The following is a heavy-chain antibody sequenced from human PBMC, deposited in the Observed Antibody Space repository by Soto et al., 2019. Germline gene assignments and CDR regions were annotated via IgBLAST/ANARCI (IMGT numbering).Heavy chain of an antibody. Sequence: QVQLVQSGTEVKEPGDSVIVSCKASGYSFTDYAIHWVRQARGQRLERMGWINAANDKTKYAQNFQRRVTITRDTSANTAYMELSNLRSEDTAVYFCARDIRGVALGVNWFDPWGQGTLVTVSS. D-gene: IGHD2-8*02. CDR2: INAANDKT. V-gene: IGHV1-3*01. CDR3: ARDIRGVALGVNWFDP. J-gene: IGHJ5*02. CDR1: GYSFTDYA.